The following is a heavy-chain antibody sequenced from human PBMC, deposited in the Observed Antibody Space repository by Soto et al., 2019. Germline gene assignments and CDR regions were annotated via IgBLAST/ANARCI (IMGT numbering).Heavy chain of an antibody. CDR2: IWYDGSNK. V-gene: IGHV3-33*01. D-gene: IGHD3-22*01. CDR1: GFTFSSYG. CDR3: SRDLGASGGYYYDSSPFDY. J-gene: IGHJ4*02. Sequence: PGGSLRLSCAASGFTFSSYGMHWVRQAPGKGLEWVAVIWYDGSNKYYADSVKGRFTISRDNSKNTLYLQMNSLRAEDTAVYYCSRDLGASGGYYYDSSPFDYWGQGTLVSVSA.